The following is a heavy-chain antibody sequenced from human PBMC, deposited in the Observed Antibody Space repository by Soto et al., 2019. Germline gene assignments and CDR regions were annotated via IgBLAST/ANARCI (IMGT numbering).Heavy chain of an antibody. Sequence: GGSLRLSCAASGFTFSSYSMNWVRQAPGKGLEWVSSISSSSSYIYYADSVKGRFTISRDKAKNSLYLQMNSLRAEDTDVYYCAREVSSTNYYYYYMDVWGKGTTVTVSS. CDR3: AREVSSTNYYYYYMDV. CDR1: GFTFSSYS. J-gene: IGHJ6*03. CDR2: ISSSSSYI. D-gene: IGHD2-15*01. V-gene: IGHV3-21*01.